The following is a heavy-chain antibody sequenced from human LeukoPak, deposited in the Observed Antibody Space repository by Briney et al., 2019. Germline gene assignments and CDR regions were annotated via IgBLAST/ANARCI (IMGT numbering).Heavy chain of an antibody. Sequence: SETLSLTCTVSGGSLSSGGYYWSWIRQPAGRGLEWIGYIYHSGSTYYNPSLKSRVTISVDMSTNQFSLKLSSVTAADTAVYYCARGSVTKGMDVWGKGTTVTVSS. CDR2: IYHSGST. J-gene: IGHJ6*03. V-gene: IGHV4-30-2*01. CDR1: GGSLSSGGYY. D-gene: IGHD4-11*01. CDR3: ARGSVTKGMDV.